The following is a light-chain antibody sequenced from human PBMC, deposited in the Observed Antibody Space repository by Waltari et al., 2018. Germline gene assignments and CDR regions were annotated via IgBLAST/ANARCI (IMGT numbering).Light chain of an antibody. CDR3: LLLYSSYRV. Sequence: QAVVTQEPSLTVSPGGTVTLTCGSNPAAVTSGHYPYWFQQKPGQAPRTLVFDTSNTHSWTPARFSGSLLGGKAALTLSGAQPEDEADYYYLLLYSSYRVFGGGTKLTVL. V-gene: IGLV7-46*01. J-gene: IGLJ2*01. CDR1: PAAVTSGHY. CDR2: DTS.